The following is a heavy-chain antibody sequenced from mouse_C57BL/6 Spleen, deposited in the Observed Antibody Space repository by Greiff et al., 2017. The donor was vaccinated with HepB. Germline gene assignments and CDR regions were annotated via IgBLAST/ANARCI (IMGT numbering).Heavy chain of an antibody. CDR3: AKKKGGGNYDYAMDY. J-gene: IGHJ4*01. CDR1: GFSLTSYG. V-gene: IGHV2-5*01. CDR2: IWRGGST. Sequence: VQLQQSGPGLVQPSQSLSITCTVSGFSLTSYGVHWVRQSPGKGLEWLGVIWRGGSTDYNAAFMSRLSITKDNSKSQVFFKMNSLQADDTAIYYCAKKKGGGNYDYAMDYWGQGTSVTVSS. D-gene: IGHD2-1*01.